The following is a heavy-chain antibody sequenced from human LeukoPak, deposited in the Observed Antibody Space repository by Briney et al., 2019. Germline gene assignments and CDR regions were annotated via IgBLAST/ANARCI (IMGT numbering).Heavy chain of an antibody. CDR2: ISGSGGST. V-gene: IGHV3-23*01. CDR3: AKSYYDFWSGKPDAFDI. CDR1: GFTFSSYA. J-gene: IGHJ3*02. Sequence: TGGSLRLSCAASGFTFSSYAMSWVRQAPGKGLEWVTPISGSGGSTYYADSVKGRFTISRDNFKNTLYLQMNSLRAEDTAVYYCAKSYYDFWSGKPDAFDIWGQGTIVTVSS. D-gene: IGHD3-3*01.